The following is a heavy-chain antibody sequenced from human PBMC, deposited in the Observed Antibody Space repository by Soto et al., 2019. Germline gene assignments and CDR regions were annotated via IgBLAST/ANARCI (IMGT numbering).Heavy chain of an antibody. Sequence: ASVKVSCKASGYTFTSYAMHWVRQAPGQRLEWMGWINAGNGNTKYSQKFQGRVTITRDTSASTAYMELSSLRSEDTAVYYCARDPGGYSYGYDYYYYGMDVWGQGTTVTV. J-gene: IGHJ6*02. CDR1: GYTFTSYA. V-gene: IGHV1-3*01. CDR2: INAGNGNT. CDR3: ARDPGGYSYGYDYYYYGMDV. D-gene: IGHD5-18*01.